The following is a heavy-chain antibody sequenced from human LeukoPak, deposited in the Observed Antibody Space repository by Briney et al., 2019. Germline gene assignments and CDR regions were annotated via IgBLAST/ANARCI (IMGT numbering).Heavy chain of an antibody. Sequence: PGGSLRLSCAASGFTFDDYAMHWVRQAPGKGLEWVSGISWNSGSIGYADSVKGRFTISRDNAKNSLYLQMNSLRAEDTALYYCAKDNSAITFGGVIDAHFDYWGQGTLVTVSS. J-gene: IGHJ4*02. CDR2: ISWNSGSI. CDR1: GFTFDDYA. CDR3: AKDNSAITFGGVIDAHFDY. D-gene: IGHD3-16*02. V-gene: IGHV3-9*01.